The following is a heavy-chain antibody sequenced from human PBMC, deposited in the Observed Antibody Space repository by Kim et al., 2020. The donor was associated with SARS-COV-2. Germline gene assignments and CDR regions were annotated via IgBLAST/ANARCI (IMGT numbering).Heavy chain of an antibody. J-gene: IGHJ5*02. D-gene: IGHD2-15*01. CDR3: ARGWSATGIDP. CDR2: IDAGGGNT. Sequence: GSVKVSCKASGYTFSRYAIHWMRQAPGQRLEWMGWIDAGGGNTKYSQRFQGRVTITRDTSASTTYMELSSLRSEDTAIYYCARGWSATGIDPWGQGTLVTVSS. CDR1: GYTFSRYA. V-gene: IGHV1-3*01.